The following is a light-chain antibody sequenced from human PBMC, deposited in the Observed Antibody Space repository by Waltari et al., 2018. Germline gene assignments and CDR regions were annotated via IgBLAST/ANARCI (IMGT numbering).Light chain of an antibody. V-gene: IGLV3-1*01. CDR2: QDT. Sequence: SYELTQPPSVSVSPGQTASITCSGDELGAKFSFWYQQKPGPSPLLVIFQDTKRPSGIPERFSGSNSGNTATLTITGTQSMDEADYYCQVWDSNTFVVFGGGTKLTVL. J-gene: IGLJ2*01. CDR1: ELGAKF. CDR3: QVWDSNTFVV.